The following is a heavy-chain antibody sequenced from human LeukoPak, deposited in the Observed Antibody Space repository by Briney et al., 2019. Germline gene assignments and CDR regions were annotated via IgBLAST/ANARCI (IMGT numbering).Heavy chain of an antibody. J-gene: IGHJ4*02. CDR2: IYYSGIT. CDR3: ARRRWGLLFPFDY. CDR1: GGSISSSSYY. V-gene: IGHV4-39*01. Sequence: SETLSLXCTVSGGSISSSSYYWGWIRQPPGKGLEWIGSIYYSGITYYNPSLKSRVTISVDTSKNQFSLKLSSVTAADTAVYYCARRRWGLLFPFDYWGQGTLVTVSS. D-gene: IGHD2-21*01.